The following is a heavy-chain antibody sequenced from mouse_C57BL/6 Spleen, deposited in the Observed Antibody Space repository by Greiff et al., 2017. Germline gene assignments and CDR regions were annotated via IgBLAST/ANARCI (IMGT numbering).Heavy chain of an antibody. J-gene: IGHJ4*01. CDR1: GYTFPDYY. CDR3: ARRRYYGSSYHYAMDY. CDR2: IYPGSGNT. D-gene: IGHD1-1*01. Sequence: VQLQQSGAELVRPGASVKLSCKASGYTFPDYYINWVKQRPGQGLEWIARIYPGSGNTYYNEKFKGKATLTAEKSSSTAYMQLSSLTSEDSAVYFCARRRYYGSSYHYAMDYWGQGTSVTVSS. V-gene: IGHV1-76*01.